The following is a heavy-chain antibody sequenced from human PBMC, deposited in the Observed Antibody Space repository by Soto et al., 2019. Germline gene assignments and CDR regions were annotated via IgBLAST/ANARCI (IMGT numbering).Heavy chain of an antibody. CDR2: IKQDGSEK. CDR3: ATETSTWGC. CDR1: GFALSNYW. Sequence: EVQLVESGGGLVQPGGSLRLSCVASGFALSNYWINWVRQAPGKGLEWVANIKQDGSEKNYLDSVKGRFTISRDNARNSLYLQMNSLRAEDTAAYYCATETSTWGCWGQGTLVAVSS. V-gene: IGHV3-7*05. D-gene: IGHD7-27*01. J-gene: IGHJ4*02.